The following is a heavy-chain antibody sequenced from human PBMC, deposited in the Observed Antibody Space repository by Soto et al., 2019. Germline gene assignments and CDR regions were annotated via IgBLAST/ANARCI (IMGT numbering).Heavy chain of an antibody. Sequence: VQLLESGGGLVQPGGSLRLSCAASGFTFNNYAMNWVRQAPVKGLEWVSAIRNSGGFTYYADSVKGRFTISRDNSKNTLYLHMNSLRAEDTALYYCAKDYFETKGPYFFDYWGQGTLVTVSS. CDR2: IRNSGGFT. CDR1: GFTFNNYA. J-gene: IGHJ4*02. V-gene: IGHV3-23*01. CDR3: AKDYFETKGPYFFDY. D-gene: IGHD1-26*01.